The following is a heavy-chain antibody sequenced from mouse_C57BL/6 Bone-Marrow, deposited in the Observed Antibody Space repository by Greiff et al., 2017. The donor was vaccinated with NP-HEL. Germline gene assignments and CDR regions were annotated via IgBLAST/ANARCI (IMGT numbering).Heavy chain of an antibody. CDR2: IYPGDGDT. J-gene: IGHJ4*01. D-gene: IGHD2-12*01. V-gene: IGHV1-82*01. Sequence: VQLQQSGPELVKPGASVKISCKASGYAFSSSWMNWVKQRPGKGLEWIGRIYPGDGDTNYNGKFQGKATLTADKSSSTAYMQLSSLTSEDSAVYFCASPLIEYARDYWGQGTSVTVSS. CDR3: ASPLIEYARDY. CDR1: GYAFSSSW.